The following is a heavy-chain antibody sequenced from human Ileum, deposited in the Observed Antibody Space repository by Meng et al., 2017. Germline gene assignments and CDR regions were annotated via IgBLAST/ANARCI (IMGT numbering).Heavy chain of an antibody. CDR2: IDWDDDK. D-gene: IGHD6-19*01. CDR1: VFSLSTSGMR. Sequence: SGPTLVKPTQTLTLTCTFSVFSLSTSGMRVSWIRQPPGKALEWLARIDWDDDKFYSTSLKTRLTISKDNSKNQVVLTMTNMDPVDTATYYCARTDPYSSGWYGESMDVWGQGTTVTVSS. V-gene: IGHV2-70*04. CDR3: ARTDPYSSGWYGESMDV. J-gene: IGHJ6*02.